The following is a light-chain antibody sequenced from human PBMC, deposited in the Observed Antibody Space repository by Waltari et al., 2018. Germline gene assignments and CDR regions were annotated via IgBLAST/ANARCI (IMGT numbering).Light chain of an antibody. CDR2: AAS. V-gene: IGKV1-39*01. CDR1: QSISSS. CDR3: QLSYNTPRT. J-gene: IGKJ1*01. Sequence: DIQMTQSPSSLSASVGDRVTIICRASQSISSSLNWYQQKPGKAPNLLIYAASSLQSGVTSRFSGSGSGTEFTLTISSLQPEDFATYYCQLSYNTPRTFGPGTKVEIK.